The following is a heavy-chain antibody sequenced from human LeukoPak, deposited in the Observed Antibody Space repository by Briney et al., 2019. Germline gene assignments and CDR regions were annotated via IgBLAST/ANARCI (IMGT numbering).Heavy chain of an antibody. V-gene: IGHV1-69*05. CDR2: IIPIFGTA. Sequence: SVKVSCKASGGTFSSYAISWVRQAPGQGLVWMGGIIPIFGTANYAQKFQGRVTITTDESTSTAYMELSSLRSEDTAVYYCASGTAPLGWFDPRGQGTLVTGSS. CDR3: ASGTAPLGWFDP. J-gene: IGHJ5*02. CDR1: GGTFSSYA.